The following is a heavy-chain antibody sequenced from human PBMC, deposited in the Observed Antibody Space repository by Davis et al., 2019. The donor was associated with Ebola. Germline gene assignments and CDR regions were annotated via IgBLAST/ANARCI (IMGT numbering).Heavy chain of an antibody. Sequence: GESLKISCTASGYGFADYLIAWVRQAPGKGLEWMGIISAGDCDSRYSPSFEGQFIISVDRSINTAYLQRRSLRASDTAIYYCARQESLYGWSDYWGQGTLVSVSS. CDR3: ARQESLYGWSDY. J-gene: IGHJ4*02. CDR2: ISAGDCDS. CDR1: GYGFADYL. V-gene: IGHV5-51*01. D-gene: IGHD2-8*01.